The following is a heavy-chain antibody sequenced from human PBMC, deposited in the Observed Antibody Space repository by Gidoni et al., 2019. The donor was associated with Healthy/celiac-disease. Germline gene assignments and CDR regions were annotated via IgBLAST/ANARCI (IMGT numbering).Heavy chain of an antibody. D-gene: IGHD3-22*01. CDR1: GFTFSSYA. V-gene: IGHV3-23*01. J-gene: IGHJ4*02. Sequence: EVQLLESGGGLVQPGGSLRLSCAASGFTFSSYAMSWVRQAPEKGLEWVSAISGSGGSTYYADSVKGRFTISRDNSKNTLYLQMNSLRAEDTAVYYCAKQGSHDSSGYYYYYFDYWGQGTLVTVSS. CDR2: ISGSGGST. CDR3: AKQGSHDSSGYYYYYFDY.